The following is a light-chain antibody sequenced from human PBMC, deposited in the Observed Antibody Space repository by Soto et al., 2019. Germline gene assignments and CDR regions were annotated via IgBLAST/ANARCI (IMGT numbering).Light chain of an antibody. CDR3: LQDYNYPYT. J-gene: IGKJ2*01. CDR1: QGIRND. Sequence: AIQMTQSPSSLSASVGDRVTITCRTSQGIRNDLGWYQQKSGKAPKLLIYAASTLQSGVPSRFSGSGSGTDFTLTISSLQPEDFATYYCLQDYNYPYTFGQGTKLEIK. CDR2: AAS. V-gene: IGKV1-6*01.